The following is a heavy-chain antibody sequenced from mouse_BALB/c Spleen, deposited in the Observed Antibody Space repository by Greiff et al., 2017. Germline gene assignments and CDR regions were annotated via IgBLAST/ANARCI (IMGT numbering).Heavy chain of an antibody. D-gene: IGHD1-2*01. Sequence: EVHLVESGGGLVQPGGSLKLSCAASGFTFSSYGMSWVRQTPDKRLELVATINSNGGSTYYPDSVKGRFTISRDNAKNTLYLQMSRLKSEDTAMYYCARGGYGDYFDYWGQGTTLTVSS. CDR1: GFTFSSYG. V-gene: IGHV5-6-3*01. CDR2: INSNGGST. J-gene: IGHJ2*01. CDR3: ARGGYGDYFDY.